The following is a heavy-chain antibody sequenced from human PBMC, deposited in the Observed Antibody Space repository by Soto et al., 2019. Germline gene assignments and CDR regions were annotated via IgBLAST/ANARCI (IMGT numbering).Heavy chain of an antibody. J-gene: IGHJ6*02. CDR3: ARDPWNYDFWSGLYYGMDV. V-gene: IGHV1-46*01. D-gene: IGHD3-3*01. CDR2: INPSGGST. Sequence: ASVKVSCKASGYTFTSYYMHWVRQAPGQGLEWMGIINPSGGSTSYAQKFQGRVTMTRDTSTSTVYMELSSLRSEDTAVYYCARDPWNYDFWSGLYYGMDVWGQGTTVTVSS. CDR1: GYTFTSYY.